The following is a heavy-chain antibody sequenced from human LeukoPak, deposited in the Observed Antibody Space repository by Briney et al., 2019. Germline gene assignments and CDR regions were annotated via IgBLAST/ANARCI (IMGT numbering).Heavy chain of an antibody. J-gene: IGHJ4*02. CDR1: GDSIRSYQ. D-gene: IGHD3-16*01. CDR3: ARVGRGDHTWGSYSFDY. V-gene: IGHV4-59*01. CDR2: ISYSGGT. Sequence: TSETLSLTCTVSGDSIRSYQWSWFRQPPGTGLEWIGYISYSGGTVYSPSLRSRVTISVDTSKRQFSLKWSSVTAADTAVYYCARVGRGDHTWGSYSFDYWGQGILVTVSS.